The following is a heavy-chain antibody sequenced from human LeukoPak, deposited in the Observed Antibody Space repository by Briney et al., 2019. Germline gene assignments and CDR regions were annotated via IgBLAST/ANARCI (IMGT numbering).Heavy chain of an antibody. CDR2: IKSKTDGGTT. D-gene: IGHD3-10*01. V-gene: IGHV3-15*01. CDR1: GFTFSNAW. Sequence: TPGGSLRLSCAASGFTFSNAWMSWVRQAPGKGLEWVGRIKSKTDGGTTDYAAPVKGRFTISRDDSKNTLYLQMNSLKTEDTAVYYCTTDSGVVSGSPANWFDPWGQGTLVTVSS. J-gene: IGHJ5*02. CDR3: TTDSGVVSGSPANWFDP.